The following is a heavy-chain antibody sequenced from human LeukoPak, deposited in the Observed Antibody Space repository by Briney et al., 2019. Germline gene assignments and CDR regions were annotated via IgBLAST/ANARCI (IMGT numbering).Heavy chain of an antibody. D-gene: IGHD2-2*01. V-gene: IGHV4-59*08. CDR3: ARHGIVVVPAASNLRGHWFDP. J-gene: IGHJ5*02. CDR1: GGSIRSYY. Sequence: SETLSLTCTVSGGSIRSYYRSWIRQPPGKGLEWIGYIYYSGSTNYNPSLKSRVTISVDTSKNQFSLKLSSVTAADTAVYYCARHGIVVVPAASNLRGHWFDPWGQGTLVTVSS. CDR2: IYYSGST.